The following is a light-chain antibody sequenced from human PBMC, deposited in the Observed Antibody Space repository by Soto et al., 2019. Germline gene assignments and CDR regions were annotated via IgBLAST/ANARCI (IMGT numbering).Light chain of an antibody. CDR1: QSVSSN. CDR2: GAS. J-gene: IGKJ1*01. V-gene: IGKV3-15*01. CDR3: QQYNNRWT. Sequence: EIVMTQSPATLSVSPGERATLSCRASQSVSSNLAWYQQKPGQAPRLLIYGASTRATGIPARFSGSGSGTVFTLTISSLQSEDFAVYYCQQYNNRWTFGQGTKVEIK.